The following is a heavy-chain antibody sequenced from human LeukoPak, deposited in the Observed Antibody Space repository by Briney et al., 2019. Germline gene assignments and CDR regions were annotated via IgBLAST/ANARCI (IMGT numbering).Heavy chain of an antibody. V-gene: IGHV1-2*04. Sequence: ASVKVSCKASGYTFTGYYMHWVRQAPGQGLEWMGWINPNSGGTNYAQKFQGWVTMTRDTSITTAYMELSRLRSGDTAVYYCARGTAMAGSGLVYYFDYWGQGTLVTVSS. D-gene: IGHD6-19*01. CDR1: GYTFTGYY. CDR2: INPNSGGT. CDR3: ARGTAMAGSGLVYYFDY. J-gene: IGHJ4*02.